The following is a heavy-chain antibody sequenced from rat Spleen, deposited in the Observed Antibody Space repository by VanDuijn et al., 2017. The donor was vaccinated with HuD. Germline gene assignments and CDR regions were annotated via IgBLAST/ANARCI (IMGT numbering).Heavy chain of an antibody. D-gene: IGHD5-1*01. Sequence: EVQLQESGPGLVKPSQSLSLTCSVTDYSITSSYGWSWIRKFPGNKLEWMGFITYSGGISYNPSLKSRISITRDISRNQFFLQLNSVTTEDTATYYCVRSGTGWELRYFDHWGQGVMVTVSS. V-gene: IGHV3-1*01. CDR3: VRSGTGWELRYFDH. CDR2: ITYSGGI. J-gene: IGHJ2*01. CDR1: DYSITSSY.